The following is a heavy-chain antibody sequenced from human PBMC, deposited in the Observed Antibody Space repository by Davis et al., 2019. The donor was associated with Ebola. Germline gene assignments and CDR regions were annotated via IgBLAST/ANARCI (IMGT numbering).Heavy chain of an antibody. CDR2: INHSGST. CDR3: ARLRRGRGYCSGGSCYSLSGDWYFDL. Sequence: MPGGSLRLSCAVYGGSFSGYYWSWIRQPPGKGLEWIGEINHSGSTNYNPSLKSRVTISVDTSKNQFSLKLSSVTAADTAVYYCARLRRGRGYCSGGSCYSLSGDWYFDLWGRGTLVTVSS. V-gene: IGHV4-34*01. D-gene: IGHD2-15*01. J-gene: IGHJ2*01. CDR1: GGSFSGYY.